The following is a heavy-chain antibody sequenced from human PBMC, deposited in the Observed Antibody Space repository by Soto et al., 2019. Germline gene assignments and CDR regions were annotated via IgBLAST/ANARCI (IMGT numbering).Heavy chain of an antibody. V-gene: IGHV1-69*02. CDR2: IIPILGIA. Sequence: QVQLVQSGAEVKKPGSSVKVSCKASGGTFSSYTISWVRQAPGQGLEWMGRIIPILGIANDAQKFQGRVTITADKSTSTAYMELSSLRSEDTAVYYCAREFYGDYYYFDYWGQGTLVTVSS. CDR3: AREFYGDYYYFDY. CDR1: GGTFSSYT. D-gene: IGHD4-17*01. J-gene: IGHJ4*02.